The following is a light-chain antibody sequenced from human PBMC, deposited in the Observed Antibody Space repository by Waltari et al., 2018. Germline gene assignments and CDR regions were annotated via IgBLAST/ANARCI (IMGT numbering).Light chain of an antibody. CDR1: STAVGDYNY. J-gene: IGLJ3*02. CDR3: CSYAGRSTWV. CDR2: DVT. Sequence: QSALTQPASVSGSPGQSITISCTGASTAVGDYNYVSWYQQIPGKAPKVIIYDVTKRPSGVSNRFSGSKSGNSASLSISGLQAKDEAHYYCCSYAGRSTWVFGGGTKVTVL. V-gene: IGLV2-14*03.